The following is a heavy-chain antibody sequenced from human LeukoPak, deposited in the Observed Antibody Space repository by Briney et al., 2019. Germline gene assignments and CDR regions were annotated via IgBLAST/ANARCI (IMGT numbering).Heavy chain of an antibody. Sequence: PSETLSLTCTVSGGSISSSPYYWGWIRQPPGKGLEWIGSIFYSGSTYHNPSLKSRVTISVDTSKNQFSLKLASVTAADTAVFYCARHPSYLASCRGGRCYYFDYWGQGTLVTVSS. V-gene: IGHV4-39*01. J-gene: IGHJ4*01. CDR2: IFYSGST. CDR3: ARHPSYLASCRGGRCYYFDY. CDR1: GGSISSSPYY. D-gene: IGHD2-15*01.